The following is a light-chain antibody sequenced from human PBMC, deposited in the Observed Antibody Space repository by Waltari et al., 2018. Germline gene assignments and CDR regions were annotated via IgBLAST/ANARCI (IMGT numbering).Light chain of an antibody. Sequence: QSALTQPRSVSGSPGQSVTISCTGTSSNVGFYNYVSWYQQHPGKAPKVMIYDVSKRPSAVPDRYSGSKSGNTSSLTISGLQTEDEADYYCCSYAGSYTWVFGGGTRLTVL. CDR2: DVS. V-gene: IGLV2-11*01. CDR3: CSYAGSYTWV. CDR1: SSNVGFYNY. J-gene: IGLJ3*02.